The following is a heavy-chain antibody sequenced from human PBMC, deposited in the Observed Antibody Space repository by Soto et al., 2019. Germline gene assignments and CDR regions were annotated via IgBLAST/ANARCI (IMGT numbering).Heavy chain of an antibody. Sequence: SQTLSLTCAISWVEVSSSSAAWNWIRQSPSRGLEWLGRTYCRSDCYSDYAESVRGRITINPDTSKNEVSLQLNSVTPEDTAVYFCARDLSVSGWSGGWFDPWGQGTLVTVSS. CDR3: ARDLSVSGWSGGWFDP. CDR2: TYCRSDCYS. CDR1: WVEVSSSSAA. D-gene: IGHD6-19*01. V-gene: IGHV6-1*01. J-gene: IGHJ5*02.